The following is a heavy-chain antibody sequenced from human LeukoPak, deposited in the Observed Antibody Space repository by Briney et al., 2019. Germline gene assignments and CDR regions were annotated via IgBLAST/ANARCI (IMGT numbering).Heavy chain of an antibody. Sequence: SETLSLTCTVSGGSISSYYWNWVRQPPGKGLEWIGNIYSSGSTDYNPSLKSRVTISLDTSKNQFSLKLSSVTAADTAVYYCAQQLGGHWFDPWGQGTLVTVSS. CDR1: GGSISSYY. D-gene: IGHD6-13*01. CDR2: IYSSGST. CDR3: AQQLGGHWFDP. V-gene: IGHV4-59*08. J-gene: IGHJ5*02.